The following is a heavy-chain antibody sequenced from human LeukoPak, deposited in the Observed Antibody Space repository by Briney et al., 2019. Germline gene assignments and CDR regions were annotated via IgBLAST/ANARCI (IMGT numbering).Heavy chain of an antibody. D-gene: IGHD5-12*01. CDR1: GYTFTSYG. J-gene: IGHJ4*02. CDR3: ARWKGYSGYDYATSLAELDY. V-gene: IGHV1-18*01. CDR2: ISAYNGNT. Sequence: GASVKVSCKGSGYTFTSYGISWVRQAPGQGLEWMGWISAYNGNTNYAQKLQGRGTMSTDTSTSTAYMELRSLRSDDTAVYYCARWKGYSGYDYATSLAELDYWGQGTLVTVSS.